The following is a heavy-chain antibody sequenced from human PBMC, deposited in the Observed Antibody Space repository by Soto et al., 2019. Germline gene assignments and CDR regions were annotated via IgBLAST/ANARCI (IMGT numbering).Heavy chain of an antibody. CDR2: LYYSGNT. CDR1: GGSISSFNYF. V-gene: IGHV4-39*01. CDR3: ARGGGSTFNWFDP. J-gene: IGHJ5*02. Sequence: QLQLQESGPGLVKPSETLSLTCTVSGGSISSFNYFWGWIRQPPGKGQEWIGSLYYSGNTYYNPSLQSRVTISVDTSKKQCTLTLRSVTAADTAVYYCARGGGSTFNWFDPWGQGTLVTVSP. D-gene: IGHD2-15*01.